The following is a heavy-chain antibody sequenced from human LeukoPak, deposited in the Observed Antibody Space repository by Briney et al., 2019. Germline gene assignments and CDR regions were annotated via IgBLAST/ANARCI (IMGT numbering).Heavy chain of an antibody. CDR3: AKVGRITMVRGVLDY. J-gene: IGHJ4*02. CDR2: ISGSGGST. Sequence: GGSLRLSCAAFGFTFSSYAMSWVRQAPGKGLEWVSAISGSGGSTYYADSVKGRFTISRDNSKNTLYLQMNSLRAEDTAVYYCAKVGRITMVRGVLDYWGQGTLVTVSS. CDR1: GFTFSSYA. D-gene: IGHD3-10*01. V-gene: IGHV3-23*01.